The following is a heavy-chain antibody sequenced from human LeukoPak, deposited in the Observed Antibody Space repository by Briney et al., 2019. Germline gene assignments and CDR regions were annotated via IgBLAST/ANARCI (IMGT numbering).Heavy chain of an antibody. CDR3: ARSSYSSSTNY. Sequence: SETLSLTCAVYGGSFSGYDWSWIRQPPGKGLEWIGEINHSGSTNYNPSLKSRVTISVDTSKNQFSLKLSSVTAADTAVYYCARSSYSSSTNYWGQGTLVTVSS. V-gene: IGHV4-34*01. CDR2: INHSGST. D-gene: IGHD6-13*01. J-gene: IGHJ4*02. CDR1: GGSFSGYD.